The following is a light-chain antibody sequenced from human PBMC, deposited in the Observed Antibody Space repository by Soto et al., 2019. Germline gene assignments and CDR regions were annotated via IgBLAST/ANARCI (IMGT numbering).Light chain of an antibody. CDR3: QSYDSSLSGFYV. CDR1: SSNIGAGYD. Sequence: QSVLTQPPSVSGAPGQRVTISCTGSSSNIGAGYDVHWYQQLLGRAPKLLIYANTNRPSGVPDRFSGSRSGTSASLAITGLQAEDEADYSCQSYDSSLSGFYVFGTGTKLTVL. V-gene: IGLV1-40*01. CDR2: ANT. J-gene: IGLJ1*01.